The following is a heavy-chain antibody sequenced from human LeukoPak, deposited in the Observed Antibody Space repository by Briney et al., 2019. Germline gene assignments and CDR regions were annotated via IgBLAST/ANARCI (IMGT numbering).Heavy chain of an antibody. CDR2: ISAYNGNT. J-gene: IGHJ4*02. Sequence: GASVKVSCKASGYTFTSYGISWVRQAPGQGLEWMGWISAYNGNTNYARKLQGRVTMTTDTSTSTAYMELRSLRSDDTAVYYCARDYAVPAAYYFDYWGQGTLVTVSS. D-gene: IGHD2-2*01. CDR1: GYTFTSYG. CDR3: ARDYAVPAAYYFDY. V-gene: IGHV1-18*01.